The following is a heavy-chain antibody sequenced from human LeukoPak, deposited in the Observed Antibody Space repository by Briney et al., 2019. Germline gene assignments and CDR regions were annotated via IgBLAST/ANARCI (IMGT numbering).Heavy chain of an antibody. CDR1: GGSISSSSYY. Sequence: PSETLSLTCTVSGGSISSSSYYWGWIRQPPGKGLEWIGSIYYRGSTYYNPSLKSRVTISVDTSKNQFSLKLSSVTAADTAVYYCARDANPYYYDSSGYKAYWYFDLWGRGTLVTVSS. J-gene: IGHJ2*01. CDR2: IYYRGST. V-gene: IGHV4-39*07. D-gene: IGHD3-22*01. CDR3: ARDANPYYYDSSGYKAYWYFDL.